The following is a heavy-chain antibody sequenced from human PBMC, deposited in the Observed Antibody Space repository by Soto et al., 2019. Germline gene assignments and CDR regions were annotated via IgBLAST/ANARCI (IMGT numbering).Heavy chain of an antibody. V-gene: IGHV3-23*01. Sequence: GGSLRLSCAGSGFTFSNYAMSWVRQAPGKGLEWVSAISGSGDSTYYANSVKGRFTISRDNSKNTLYLQMNSLRAEDTAVYYCSRDTPQEWLLGFHYWGQGTLVTVSS. CDR1: GFTFSNYA. CDR3: SRDTPQEWLLGFHY. CDR2: ISGSGDST. D-gene: IGHD3-3*01. J-gene: IGHJ4*02.